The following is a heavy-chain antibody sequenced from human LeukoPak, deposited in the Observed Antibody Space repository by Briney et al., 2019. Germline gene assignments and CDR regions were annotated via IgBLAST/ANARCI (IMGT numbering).Heavy chain of an antibody. J-gene: IGHJ4*02. CDR3: AKALPSSWYPFDY. V-gene: IGHV3-23*01. CDR1: GFSFSSYA. Sequence: GGSLRLSCAASGFSFSSYAMSWVRQAPGKGLECVSCISGSGGSTYYADSVKGRFTISRDNSKNTLYLQMNSLRADDTAVYYCAKALPSSWYPFDYWGQGTLVTVSS. D-gene: IGHD6-13*01. CDR2: ISGSGGST.